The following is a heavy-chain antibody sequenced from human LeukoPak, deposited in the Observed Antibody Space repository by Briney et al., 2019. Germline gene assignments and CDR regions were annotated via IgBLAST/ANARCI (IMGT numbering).Heavy chain of an antibody. CDR1: GFTFTRHW. V-gene: IGHV3-7*01. D-gene: IGHD5-18*01. CDR3: ARDLSGVTGYTYGRGIDY. CDR2: INENGSEK. Sequence: GGSLRLSCVTSGFTFTRHWMTWVRQAPGKGLEWVANINENGSEKKYVDSVKGRFTISRDNAQNSLFLQMNNLRAEDTAVYYCARDLSGVTGYTYGRGIDYWGQGTLVTVSS. J-gene: IGHJ4*02.